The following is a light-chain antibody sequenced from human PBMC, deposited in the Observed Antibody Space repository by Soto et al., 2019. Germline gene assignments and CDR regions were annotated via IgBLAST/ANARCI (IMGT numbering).Light chain of an antibody. CDR1: QSVSSN. J-gene: IGKJ5*01. Sequence: EIVMTQYPATLSVSPGELVTLSCRASQSVSSNLAWYQQKTGQAPRLLIFGASTRATGIPARFSGSGSGTQFTLTISSLQSEDFAVYYCQQYNDWPPSITFGQGTRLEI. CDR3: QQYNDWPPSIT. CDR2: GAS. V-gene: IGKV3-15*01.